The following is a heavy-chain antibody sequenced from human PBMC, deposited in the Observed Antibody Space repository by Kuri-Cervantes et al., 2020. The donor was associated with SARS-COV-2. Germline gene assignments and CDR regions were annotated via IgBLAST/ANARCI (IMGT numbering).Heavy chain of an antibody. CDR1: GFTFSSYG. Sequence: GGSLRLSCAASGFTFSSYGMHWVRQAPGKGLEWVAVIWYDGSNKYYADSVKGRFTISRDNSRNTLYLQMNSLRAEDTAVYYCARDKFSLGYSYGPVFDYWGQGTLVTVSS. CDR2: IWYDGSNK. CDR3: ARDKFSLGYSYGPVFDY. D-gene: IGHD5-18*01. J-gene: IGHJ4*02. V-gene: IGHV3-33*01.